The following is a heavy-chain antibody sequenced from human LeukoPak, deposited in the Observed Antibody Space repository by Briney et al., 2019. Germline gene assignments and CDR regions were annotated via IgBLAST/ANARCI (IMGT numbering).Heavy chain of an antibody. CDR2: ISSSSSTI. CDR3: ARNLPAADY. V-gene: IGHV3-48*04. J-gene: IGHJ4*02. Sequence: GGSLRLSCAASGFTFSSYSMNWVRQAPGKGLEWVSYISSSSSTIYYADSVKGRFTISRDNAKNSLHLQMNSLRAEDTAVYYCARNLPAADYWGQGTLVTVSS. D-gene: IGHD2-2*01. CDR1: GFTFSSYS.